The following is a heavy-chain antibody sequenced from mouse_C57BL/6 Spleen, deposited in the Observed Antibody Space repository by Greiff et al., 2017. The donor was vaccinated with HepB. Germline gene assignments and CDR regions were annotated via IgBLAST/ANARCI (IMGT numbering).Heavy chain of an antibody. CDR3: ARFPYDYRNAMDY. CDR2: IYPGDGDT. D-gene: IGHD2-4*01. Sequence: QVQLQQSGAELVKPGASVKISCKASGYAFSSYWMNWVKQRPGKGLEWIGQIYPGDGDTNYNGKFKGKATLTADKSSSTAYMQLSSLTSEGSAVYFCARFPYDYRNAMDYWGQGTAVTVSS. V-gene: IGHV1-80*01. CDR1: GYAFSSYW. J-gene: IGHJ4*01.